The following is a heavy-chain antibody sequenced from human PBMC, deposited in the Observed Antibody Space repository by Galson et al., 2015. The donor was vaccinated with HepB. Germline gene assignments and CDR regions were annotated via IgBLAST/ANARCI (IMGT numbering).Heavy chain of an antibody. CDR2: ISSSGSTI. Sequence: SLRLSCAASGFTFDDYAMHWVRQAPGKGLEWVSYISSSGSTIYYADSVKGRFTISRDNAKNSLYLQMNSLRAEDTAVYYCARENDYYYIWGSRYYFDYWGQGTLVTVSS. CDR1: GFTFDDYA. CDR3: ARENDYYYIWGSRYYFDY. J-gene: IGHJ4*02. V-gene: IGHV3-11*01. D-gene: IGHD3-16*01.